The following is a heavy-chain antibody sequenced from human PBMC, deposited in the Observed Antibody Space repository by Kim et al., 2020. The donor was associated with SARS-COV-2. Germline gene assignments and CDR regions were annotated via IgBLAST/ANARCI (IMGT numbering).Heavy chain of an antibody. CDR3: ARGGYCSSTSCYFYYY. D-gene: IGHD2-2*01. J-gene: IGHJ6*01. CDR2: IGGASNYI. V-gene: IGHV3-21*01. CDR1: GFDFGTHS. Sequence: GGSLRLSCAASGFDFGTHSMSWVRQAPGKGLEWVSSIGGASNYIYYADSVKGRFTISRDNAKNSLYLQMNSLRAEDTAVYYCARGGYCSSTSCYFYYY.